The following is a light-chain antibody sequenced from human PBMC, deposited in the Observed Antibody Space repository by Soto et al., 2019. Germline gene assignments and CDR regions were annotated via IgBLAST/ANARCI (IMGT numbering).Light chain of an antibody. CDR3: QKYTSAPIT. Sequence: SQMAQPRAYLAASVRNRVTISCGASQGISNSLVWYQQKPGKVPKLLIYAASTLQSGVPSRLSGSGSRTDFTLSISSLQPEDVATYYCQKYTSAPITFGQGTRLDIK. J-gene: IGKJ5*01. CDR2: AAS. V-gene: IGKV1-27*01. CDR1: QGISNS.